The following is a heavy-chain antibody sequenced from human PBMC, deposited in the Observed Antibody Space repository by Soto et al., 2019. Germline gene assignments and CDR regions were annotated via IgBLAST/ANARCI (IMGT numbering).Heavy chain of an antibody. D-gene: IGHD2-2*01. CDR1: GFTFSSYG. V-gene: IGHV3-33*01. Sequence: GGSLRLSCAASGFTFSSYGMHWVRQAPGKGLEWVAVIWYDGSNKYYADSVKGRFTISRDNSKNTLYLQMNSLRAEDTAVYYCARGGYCSSTSCYAGWFDPWGQGTLVTVSS. J-gene: IGHJ5*02. CDR2: IWYDGSNK. CDR3: ARGGYCSSTSCYAGWFDP.